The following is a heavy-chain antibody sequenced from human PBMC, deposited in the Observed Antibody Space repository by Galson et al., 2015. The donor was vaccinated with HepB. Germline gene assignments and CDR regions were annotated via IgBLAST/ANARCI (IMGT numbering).Heavy chain of an antibody. J-gene: IGHJ2*01. D-gene: IGHD4-17*01. CDR1: GFTFSSYD. V-gene: IGHV3-13*01. CDR2: IGTAGDT. Sequence: SLRLSCAASGFTFSSYDMHWVRQATGKGLEWVSAIGTAGDTYYPGSVKGRFTISRENAKNSLYLQMNSLRAGDTAVYYCARSSYGDGAGDFDLWGRGTLVTVSS. CDR3: ARSSYGDGAGDFDL.